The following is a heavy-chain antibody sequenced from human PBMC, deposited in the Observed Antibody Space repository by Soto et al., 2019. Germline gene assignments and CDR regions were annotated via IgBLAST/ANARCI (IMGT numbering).Heavy chain of an antibody. J-gene: IGHJ6*02. CDR3: ARDPVDTSMLTGYYGMDV. CDR2: IIPNFGTT. D-gene: IGHD5-18*01. Sequence: ASVKVSCKASGGTFSSDAIDWVRQAPGQGLEWMGGIIPNFGTTNYAQKFQGRATITADESTSTVYMELSSLRSEDTAVYYCARDPVDTSMLTGYYGMDVWGQGTTVTVSS. CDR1: GGTFSSDA. V-gene: IGHV1-69*13.